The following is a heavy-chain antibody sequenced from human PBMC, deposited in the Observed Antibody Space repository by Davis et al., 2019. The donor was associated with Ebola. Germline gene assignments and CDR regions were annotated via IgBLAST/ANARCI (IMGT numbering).Heavy chain of an antibody. V-gene: IGHV3-43*02. D-gene: IGHD1-26*01. CDR3: AKAKYRGSHLNDH. J-gene: IGHJ4*02. CDR1: GFNFDNHA. Sequence: GESLKISCVASGFNFDNHAMHWVRQVPGKGLEWISYFNDYDDRTYYADSVKGRFTISGDNADNSLFLQMTSLTIEDTALYYCAKAKYRGSHLNDHWGQGTLVTVSS. CDR2: FNDYDDRT.